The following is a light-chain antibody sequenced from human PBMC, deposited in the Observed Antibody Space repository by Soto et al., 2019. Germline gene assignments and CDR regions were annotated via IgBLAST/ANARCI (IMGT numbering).Light chain of an antibody. CDR1: QSVSNN. J-gene: IGKJ2*01. CDR2: GAS. Sequence: EIVMTQSPSTLSVSPGERATLSCRASQSVSNNLAWYQQKPGQTPRLLIYGASTRATGIPVRFSGSGSGTEFTLTISSLQSEDFAVYYCQQYNNWPPVTFGQGTKLEIK. V-gene: IGKV3-15*01. CDR3: QQYNNWPPVT.